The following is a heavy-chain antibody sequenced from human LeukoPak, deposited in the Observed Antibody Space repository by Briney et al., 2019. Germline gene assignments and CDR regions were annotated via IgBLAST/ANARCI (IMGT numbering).Heavy chain of an antibody. J-gene: IGHJ4*02. CDR3: ARQQLSQLYYFDY. CDR1: GGSISSYY. CDR2: IYYSGST. V-gene: IGHV4-59*01. Sequence: SETLSLTCTVTGGSISSYYWSWIRQPPGKGLEWIGYIYYSGSTNYNPSLKSRVTISVDTSKNQFSLKLSSVTAADTAVYYCARQQLSQLYYFDYWGQGTLVTVSS. D-gene: IGHD6-13*01.